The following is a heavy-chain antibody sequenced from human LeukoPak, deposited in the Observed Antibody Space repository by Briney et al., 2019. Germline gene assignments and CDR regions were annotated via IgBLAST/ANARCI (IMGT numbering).Heavy chain of an antibody. CDR2: ISYDGSNK. V-gene: IGHV3-30-3*01. CDR1: GFTFSSYA. CDR3: ARDQLRFLEWLFGF. Sequence: GGSLRLSCAASGFTFSSYAMHWVRQAPGKGLEWVAVISYDGSNKYYADSVKGRFTISRDNSKNTLYLQMNSLRAEDTAVYYCARDQLRFLEWLFGFWGQGTLVTVSS. D-gene: IGHD3-3*01. J-gene: IGHJ4*02.